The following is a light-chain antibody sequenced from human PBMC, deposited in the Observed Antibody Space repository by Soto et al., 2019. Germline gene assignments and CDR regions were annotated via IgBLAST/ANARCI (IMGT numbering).Light chain of an antibody. CDR3: AAWDDSLSALV. J-gene: IGLJ2*01. V-gene: IGLV1-47*01. CDR1: SSNVAINS. Sequence: QSVLTQPPSASGTPGQRVTISCSGSSSNVAINSVYSYQQLPGTAPTLLLYRNNQQPPGVPDRCSASKSGTSASLAISGRRSEDEADYYCAAWDDSLSALVIGGGTQLTVL. CDR2: RNN.